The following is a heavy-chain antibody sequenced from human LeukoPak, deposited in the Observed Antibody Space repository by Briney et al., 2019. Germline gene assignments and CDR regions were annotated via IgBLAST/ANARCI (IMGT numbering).Heavy chain of an antibody. CDR2: ISSSSSYI. Sequence: PGGSLRLSCAASGFTFSSYSMNWVRQAPGKGLEWVSSISSSSSYIYYADSVKGRFIISRDNAKNSLYLQMNSLRAEDTAVYYCAREGQLADYFDYWGQGTLVTVSS. CDR3: AREGQLADYFDY. V-gene: IGHV3-21*01. CDR1: GFTFSSYS. J-gene: IGHJ4*02. D-gene: IGHD6-6*01.